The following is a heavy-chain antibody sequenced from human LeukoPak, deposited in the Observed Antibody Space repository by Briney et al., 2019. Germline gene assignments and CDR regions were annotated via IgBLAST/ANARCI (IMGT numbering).Heavy chain of an antibody. Sequence: LSLTCTVSGGSISSGDYYWSWVRQAPGKGLEWVSAISGSGDNTYYADSVKGRFTISRDNSKNTLYLQMNSLRAEDTAVYYCARDLGYGGNSGYWGQGTLVTVSS. CDR1: GGSISSGDYY. J-gene: IGHJ4*02. D-gene: IGHD4-23*01. CDR2: ISGSGDNT. CDR3: ARDLGYGGNSGY. V-gene: IGHV3-23*01.